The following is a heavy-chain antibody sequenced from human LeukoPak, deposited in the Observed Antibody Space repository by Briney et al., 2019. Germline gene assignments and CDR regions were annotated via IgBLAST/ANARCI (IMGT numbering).Heavy chain of an antibody. J-gene: IGHJ4*02. CDR3: ARDGVFGYDFWSGSKPAYYFDY. CDR1: GFTFSSYA. V-gene: IGHV3-64D*06. CDR2: ISSNGGST. D-gene: IGHD3-3*01. Sequence: GGSLRLSCSASGFTFSSYAMHWVRQAPGKGLEYVSAISSNGGSTYYADSVKGRFTISRDNSKNTLYLQMSSLRAEDTAVYYCARDGVFGYDFWSGSKPAYYFDYWGQGTLVTVSS.